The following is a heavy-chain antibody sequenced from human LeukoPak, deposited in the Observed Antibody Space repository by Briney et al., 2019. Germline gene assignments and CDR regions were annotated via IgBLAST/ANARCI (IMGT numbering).Heavy chain of an antibody. D-gene: IGHD6-13*01. CDR1: GYTFTGYY. V-gene: IGHV1-2*02. CDR2: INPNSGGT. Sequence: SVKVSCKASGYTFTGYYMHWVRQAPGQGLEWMGWINPNSGGTNYAQKFQGRVTMTRDTSISTAYMELSRLRSDDTAVYYCARRILTARQYSGSWYPSFDYWGQGTLVTVSS. J-gene: IGHJ4*02. CDR3: ARRILTARQYSGSWYPSFDY.